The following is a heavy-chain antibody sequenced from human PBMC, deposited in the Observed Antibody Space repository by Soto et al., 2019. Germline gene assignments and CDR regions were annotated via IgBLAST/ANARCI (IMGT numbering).Heavy chain of an antibody. Sequence: GGSLRLSCAASGFIFSNYGIHWVRQAPGKGLEWVALIWYDVSNKYYADSVKGRFIVSRDNTNNTVYLQLNSLRADDTAVYYCAREGAVAGSQDFWGPGTLVTVSS. CDR3: AREGAVAGSQDF. CDR2: IWYDVSNK. CDR1: GFIFSNYG. D-gene: IGHD6-19*01. J-gene: IGHJ4*02. V-gene: IGHV3-33*01.